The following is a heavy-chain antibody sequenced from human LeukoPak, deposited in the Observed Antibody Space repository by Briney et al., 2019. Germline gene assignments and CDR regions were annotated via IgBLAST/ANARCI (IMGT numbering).Heavy chain of an antibody. CDR1: GFTFSSYS. CDR3: AKGFSAYSGRSLDS. V-gene: IGHV3-21*04. Sequence: GGSLRLSCAASGFTFSSYSMNWVRQAPGKGLEWVSSISSSSSYIYYADSVKGRFTISRDNAKNSLYLQMNSLRAEDTALYYCAKGFSAYSGRSLDSWGQGTLVTVSS. J-gene: IGHJ4*02. D-gene: IGHD1-26*01. CDR2: ISSSSSYI.